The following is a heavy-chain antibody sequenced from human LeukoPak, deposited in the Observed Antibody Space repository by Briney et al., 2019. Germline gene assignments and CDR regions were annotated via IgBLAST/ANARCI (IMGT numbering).Heavy chain of an antibody. CDR2: ISGSGGST. Sequence: GGSLRPSCAASGFTFSSYAMSWVRQAPGKGLEWVTAISGSGGSTYYADSVKGRFTISRDNSKNTLYLQMNSLRAEDTAVYYCAKEGGYGDYPNAFDIWSQGTMVTVSS. CDR1: GFTFSSYA. D-gene: IGHD4-17*01. V-gene: IGHV3-23*01. J-gene: IGHJ3*02. CDR3: AKEGGYGDYPNAFDI.